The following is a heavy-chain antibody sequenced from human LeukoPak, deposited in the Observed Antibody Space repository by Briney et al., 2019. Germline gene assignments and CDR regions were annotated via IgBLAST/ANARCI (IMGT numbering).Heavy chain of an antibody. Sequence: SVKDSCKASGGTLSSYAISWVRQAPGQGLEWMGGIIPIFGTANYAQKLQGRVTITTDESTSTAYMELSSLGSEDTAVYYCARGEMATVYFDYWGQGTLVTVSS. CDR1: GGTLSSYA. CDR3: ARGEMATVYFDY. J-gene: IGHJ4*02. V-gene: IGHV1-69*05. CDR2: IIPIFGTA. D-gene: IGHD5-24*01.